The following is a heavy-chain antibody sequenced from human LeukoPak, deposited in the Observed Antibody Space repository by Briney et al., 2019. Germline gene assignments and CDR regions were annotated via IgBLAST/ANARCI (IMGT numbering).Heavy chain of an antibody. J-gene: IGHJ5*02. CDR1: GGSFIGFH. CDR2: ISGSSSYI. Sequence: ETLSLTCAVYGGSFIGFHWNWIRQAPGKGLEWVSSISGSSSYIYYADSVKGRFTISRDNAKNSLYLQMNSLRAEDTAVYYCARDQSSVAGTTYNWFDPWGQGTLVTVSS. D-gene: IGHD6-19*01. CDR3: ARDQSSVAGTTYNWFDP. V-gene: IGHV3-21*01.